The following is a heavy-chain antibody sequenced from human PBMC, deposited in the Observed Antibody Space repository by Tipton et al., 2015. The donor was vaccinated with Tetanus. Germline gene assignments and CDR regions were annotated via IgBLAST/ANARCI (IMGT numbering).Heavy chain of an antibody. CDR1: GGSISSSSYY. CDR2: IYYSGST. CDR3: ARCPYSSSWCIDY. J-gene: IGHJ4*02. Sequence: TLSLTCTVSGGSISSSSYYWGWIRQPPGKGLEWIGSIYYSGSTYYNPSLKSRVTISVDTSKNQFSLKLSSATAADTAVYYCARCPYSSSWCIDYWGQGTLVTVSS. D-gene: IGHD6-13*01. V-gene: IGHV4-39*01.